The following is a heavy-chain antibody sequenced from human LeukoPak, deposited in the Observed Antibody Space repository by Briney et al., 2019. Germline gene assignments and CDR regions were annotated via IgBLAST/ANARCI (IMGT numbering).Heavy chain of an antibody. V-gene: IGHV3-48*02. CDR3: ARDSAAHGGY. J-gene: IGHJ4*02. CDR1: GFTFSSYS. Sequence: GGSLRLSCAASGFTFSSYSMNWVRQAPGKGLEWVSHITASGTAMFYADSVKGRFTISRDNAKNSLYLQMNSLRDEDTAVYYCARDSAAHGGYWGQGTPVIVSS. D-gene: IGHD6-25*01. CDR2: ITASGTAM.